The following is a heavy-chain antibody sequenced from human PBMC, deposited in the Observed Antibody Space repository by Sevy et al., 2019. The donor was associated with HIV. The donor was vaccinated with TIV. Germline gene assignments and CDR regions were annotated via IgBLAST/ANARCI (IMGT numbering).Heavy chain of an antibody. D-gene: IGHD3-10*01. CDR1: GFTFSDYY. J-gene: IGHJ5*01. CDR3: AREIREFLSPTCFDS. Sequence: GGSLRLSCAASGFTFSDYYMSWISQAPGKGLEWIAYISSSSTYTNYTDSVKGRFTISRDNAKNSLYLQMNSLRAEDTAIYYCAREIREFLSPTCFDSWGQGTLVTVSS. V-gene: IGHV3-11*06. CDR2: ISSSSTYT.